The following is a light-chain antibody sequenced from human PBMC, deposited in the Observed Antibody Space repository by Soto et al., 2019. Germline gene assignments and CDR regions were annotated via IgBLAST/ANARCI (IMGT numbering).Light chain of an antibody. CDR2: DVS. CDR1: SSDVGGYNY. V-gene: IGLV2-14*01. Sequence: QSALTQPASVSGSPGQSITISCTGTSSDVGGYNYVSWYQQHPGKAPKLMIYDVSNRPSGVSNRFSGSKSGNTASLTISGLQAEAEADYYCSSYTSSSLVVFGGGTKLTGL. J-gene: IGLJ2*01. CDR3: SSYTSSSLVV.